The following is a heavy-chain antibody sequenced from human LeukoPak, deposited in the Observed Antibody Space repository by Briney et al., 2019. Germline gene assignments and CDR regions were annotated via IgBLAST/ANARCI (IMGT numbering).Heavy chain of an antibody. CDR1: GFTVSSNY. CDR2: IYDGGST. CDR3: ARDYPSFDF. J-gene: IGHJ4*02. D-gene: IGHD3-16*02. V-gene: IGHV3-53*01. Sequence: GGSLRLSCAASGFTVSSNYMSWVRQAPGKGLEWVSVIYDGGSTYYADSVKGRFTISRDNPKNTLYLQMNTLRADDTAMYYCARDYPSFDFWGQGTLVTVSS.